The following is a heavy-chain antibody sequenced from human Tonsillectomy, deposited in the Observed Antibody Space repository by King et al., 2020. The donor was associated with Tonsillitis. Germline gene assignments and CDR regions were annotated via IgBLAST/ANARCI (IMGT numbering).Heavy chain of an antibody. J-gene: IGHJ4*02. D-gene: IGHD3-16*02. Sequence: QLVQSGAEVKKPGASVKVSCKASGYIFTAYYMHWVRQAPGQGLEWMGWINPNSGGTNYAQKFQGRVTMTRDTSISTAYMELSRLRSDDTAVYYCARSPGVTFGGVIVIAVFDYWGQGTLVTVSS. CDR2: INPNSGGT. CDR3: ARSPGVTFGGVIVIAVFDY. CDR1: GYIFTAYY. V-gene: IGHV1-2*02.